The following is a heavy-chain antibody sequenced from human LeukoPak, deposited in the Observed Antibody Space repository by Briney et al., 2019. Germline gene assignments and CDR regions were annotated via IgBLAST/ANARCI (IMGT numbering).Heavy chain of an antibody. J-gene: IGHJ5*02. V-gene: IGHV1-69*05. D-gene: IGHD2-2*01. CDR2: IIPILGTA. CDR3: VVPAAISSGWFDP. Sequence: ASVKVSCKASVGTFSSYAISWVRQAPGQGLEWMGGIIPILGTANYAQKFQGRVTITTDESTSTAYMELSSLRSEDTAVYYCVVPAAISSGWFDPWGQGTLVTVSS. CDR1: VGTFSSYA.